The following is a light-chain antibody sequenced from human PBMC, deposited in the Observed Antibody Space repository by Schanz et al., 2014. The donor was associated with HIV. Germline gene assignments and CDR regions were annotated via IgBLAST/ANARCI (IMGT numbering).Light chain of an antibody. CDR2: GAS. CDR1: QSVSSN. Sequence: EIVMTQSPATLSMSPGERATLSCRASQSVSSNLAWYQQKPGQAPRLLIYGASTRATGIPARFSGSGSGTEFTLTISSLEPEDFAVYYCQYFGNSGGTFGGGTKVEIK. V-gene: IGKV3D-15*01. CDR3: QYFGNSGGT. J-gene: IGKJ4*01.